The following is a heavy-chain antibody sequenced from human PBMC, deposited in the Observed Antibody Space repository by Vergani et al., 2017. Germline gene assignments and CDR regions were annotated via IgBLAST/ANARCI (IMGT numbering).Heavy chain of an antibody. CDR2: ISAYNGNT. Sequence: QVQLVQSGAEVKKPGASVKVSCKASGYTFTSYGISGVRQAPGQGLEWMGWISAYNGNTNYAQKLQGRVTMTTDTSTSTAYMELRSLRSDDTAVYYCAGSLYDLLTGYQGWFDPWGQGTLVTVSS. CDR1: GYTFTSYG. J-gene: IGHJ5*02. D-gene: IGHD3-9*01. CDR3: AGSLYDLLTGYQGWFDP. V-gene: IGHV1-18*01.